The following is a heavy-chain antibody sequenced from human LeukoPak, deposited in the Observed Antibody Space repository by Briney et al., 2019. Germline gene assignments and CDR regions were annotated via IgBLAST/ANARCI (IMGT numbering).Heavy chain of an antibody. V-gene: IGHV4-59*08. J-gene: IGHJ5*02. CDR1: GGSMSPYY. CDR2: IHYGGSS. CDR3: ARSFAYSSSRFDP. Sequence: KSSETLSLTCSVSGGSMSPYYWNWIRQPPGKGLEWVGYIHYGGSSNYNPFLKSRVTISLDTSKNQVSLKLTSVTAADTAVYYCARSFAYSSSRFDPWGQGTLVTVSP. D-gene: IGHD6-13*01.